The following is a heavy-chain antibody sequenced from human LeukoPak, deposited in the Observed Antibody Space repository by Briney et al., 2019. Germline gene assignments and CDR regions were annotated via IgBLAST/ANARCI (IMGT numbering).Heavy chain of an antibody. CDR3: AKDADSSGYAVFDY. J-gene: IGHJ4*02. CDR1: GFTFDDYA. V-gene: IGHV3-9*01. CDR2: ISWNSGSL. Sequence: GRSLRLSCAASGFTFDDYAMHWVRQAPGKGLEWVSGISWNSGSLGYADSVKGRFTISRDNAKNSLYLQMNSLRAEDTALYYCAKDADSSGYAVFDYWGQGTLVTVSS. D-gene: IGHD3-22*01.